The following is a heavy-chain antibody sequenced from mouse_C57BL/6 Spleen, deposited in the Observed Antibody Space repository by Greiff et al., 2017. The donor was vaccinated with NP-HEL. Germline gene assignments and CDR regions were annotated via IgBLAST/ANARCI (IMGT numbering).Heavy chain of an antibody. Sequence: EVKVVESGGGLVKPGGSLKLSCAASGFTFSSYAMSWVRQTPEKRLEWVATISDGGSYTYYPDNVKGRFTISRDNAKNNLYLQMSHLKSEDTAMYYCARDGYDGLYFDYWGQGTTLTVSS. V-gene: IGHV5-4*01. D-gene: IGHD2-2*01. J-gene: IGHJ2*01. CDR3: ARDGYDGLYFDY. CDR2: ISDGGSYT. CDR1: GFTFSSYA.